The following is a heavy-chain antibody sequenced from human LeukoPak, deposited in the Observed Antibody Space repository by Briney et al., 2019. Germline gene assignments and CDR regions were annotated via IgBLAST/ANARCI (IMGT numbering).Heavy chain of an antibody. J-gene: IGHJ6*02. D-gene: IGHD2-2*01. CDR2: MNPNSGNT. CDR1: GYTFTSYD. Sequence: GASVKVPCKASGYTFTSYDINWVRQATGQGLEWMGWMNPNSGNTGYAQKFQGRVTMTRNTSISTAYMELSSLRSEDTAVYYCARGDIVVVPAAMGGYYYYYYGMDVWGQGTMVTVSS. V-gene: IGHV1-8*01. CDR3: ARGDIVVVPAAMGGYYYYYYGMDV.